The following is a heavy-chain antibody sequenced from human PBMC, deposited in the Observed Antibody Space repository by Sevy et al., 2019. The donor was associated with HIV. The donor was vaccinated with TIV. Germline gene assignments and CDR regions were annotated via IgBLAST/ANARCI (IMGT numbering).Heavy chain of an antibody. J-gene: IGHJ4*02. CDR2: INPGTGGT. CDR1: GYSFTGYY. Sequence: ASVKVSCKASGYSFTGYYVHWLRQAPGQGLEWMGWINPGTGGTCFARRFQDRVTLTTGKSITTAFMELNGLTFEDTAVYYCARMGDYADTSGYYPLKYWGQGTLVTVSS. CDR3: ARMGDYADTSGYYPLKY. V-gene: IGHV1-2*02. D-gene: IGHD3-22*01.